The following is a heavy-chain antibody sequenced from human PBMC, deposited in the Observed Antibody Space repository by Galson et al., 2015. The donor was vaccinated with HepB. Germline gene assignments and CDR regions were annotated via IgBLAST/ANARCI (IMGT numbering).Heavy chain of an antibody. CDR3: ARFSGTGRDIVVVPADYDFDY. Sequence: SVKVSCKASGGTFGSYAISWVRQAPGQGLEWMGGIIPIFGTANYAQKFQGRVAITADESTSTAYLQWSSLKASDTAMYYCARFSGTGRDIVVVPADYDFDYWGQGTLVTVSS. CDR2: IIPIFGTA. V-gene: IGHV1-69*13. D-gene: IGHD2-2*01. J-gene: IGHJ4*02. CDR1: GGTFGSYA.